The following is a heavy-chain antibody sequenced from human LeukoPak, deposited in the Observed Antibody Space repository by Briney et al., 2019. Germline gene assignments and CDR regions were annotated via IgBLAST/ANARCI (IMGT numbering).Heavy chain of an antibody. V-gene: IGHV4-39*07. Sequence: SETLSLTCTVSGGSISSSSYYWGWIRQPPGKGLEWIGSIYYSGSTYYNPSLKSRVTISVDTSKNQFSLKLSSVTAADTAVYYCARDFSRGDFWSGYEDYWGQGTLVTVSS. CDR3: ARDFSRGDFWSGYEDY. D-gene: IGHD3-3*01. J-gene: IGHJ4*02. CDR2: IYYSGST. CDR1: GGSISSSSYY.